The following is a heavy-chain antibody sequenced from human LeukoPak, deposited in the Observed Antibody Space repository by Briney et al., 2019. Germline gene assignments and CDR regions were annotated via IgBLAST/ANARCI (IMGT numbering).Heavy chain of an antibody. Sequence: ASVKVSCKAYGYTFTGYYMHWVRQAPGQGLEWMGWINPNSGGTNYAQKFQGRVTMTRDTSISTAYMELSRLRSDDTAVYYCARSDGYSGYDYEDYWGQGTLVTVSS. V-gene: IGHV1-2*02. CDR1: GYTFTGYY. CDR2: INPNSGGT. J-gene: IGHJ4*02. CDR3: ARSDGYSGYDYEDY. D-gene: IGHD5-12*01.